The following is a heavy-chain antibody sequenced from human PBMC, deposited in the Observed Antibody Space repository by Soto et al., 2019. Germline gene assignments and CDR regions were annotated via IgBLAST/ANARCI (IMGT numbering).Heavy chain of an antibody. CDR3: ARDWGTMVREPNDCYYYGMDV. J-gene: IGHJ6*02. D-gene: IGHD3-10*01. CDR2: IIPIFGTA. Sequence: ASVKVSCKASGGTFSSYAISWVRQAPGQGLEWMGGIIPIFGTANYAQKFQGRVTITADESTSTAYMELSSLRSEDTVVYYCARDWGTMVREPNDCYYYGMDVWGQGTTVTVS. CDR1: GGTFSSYA. V-gene: IGHV1-69*13.